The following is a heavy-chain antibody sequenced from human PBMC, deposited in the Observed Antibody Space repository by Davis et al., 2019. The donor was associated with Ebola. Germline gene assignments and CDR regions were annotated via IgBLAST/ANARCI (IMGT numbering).Heavy chain of an antibody. D-gene: IGHD3-10*01. CDR1: GYTFKNSA. Sequence: ASVKVSCKASGYTFKNSAISWVRQAPGQGLEWMGWISAYNGNTAYAQILQGRVTMTTDTSTGTAYMELRSLRSDDTAVYFCARLSFGEVGFDYWGQGTLVTVSS. V-gene: IGHV1-18*01. CDR3: ARLSFGEVGFDY. CDR2: ISAYNGNT. J-gene: IGHJ4*02.